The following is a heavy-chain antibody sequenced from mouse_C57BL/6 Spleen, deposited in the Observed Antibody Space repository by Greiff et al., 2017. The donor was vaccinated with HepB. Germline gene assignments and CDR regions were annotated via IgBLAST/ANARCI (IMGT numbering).Heavy chain of an antibody. CDR1: GYTFTSYW. V-gene: IGHV1-61*01. CDR3: ARSWYFDY. Sequence: LKQPGSSVQLSCKASGYTFTSYWMDWVKQRPGQGLEWIGNIYPSDSETHYNQKFKDKATLTVDKSSSTAYMQLSSLTSEDSAVYYCARSWYFDYWGQGTTLTVSS. J-gene: IGHJ2*01. CDR2: IYPSDSET.